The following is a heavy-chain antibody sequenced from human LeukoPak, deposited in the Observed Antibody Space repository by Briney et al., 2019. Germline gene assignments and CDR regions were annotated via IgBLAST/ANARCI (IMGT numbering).Heavy chain of an antibody. Sequence: PGGSLRLSCAASGFTVSSNYMSWVRQAPGKGLEWVSVIYSGGSTYYADSVKGRFTISRDNSKNTLYLQMNSLRAEDTAVYYCASQVSVKDGYINKRDYYYYYGMDVWGQGTTVTVSS. CDR1: GFTVSSNY. D-gene: IGHD5-24*01. J-gene: IGHJ6*02. CDR3: ASQVSVKDGYINKRDYYYYYGMDV. CDR2: IYSGGST. V-gene: IGHV3-66*04.